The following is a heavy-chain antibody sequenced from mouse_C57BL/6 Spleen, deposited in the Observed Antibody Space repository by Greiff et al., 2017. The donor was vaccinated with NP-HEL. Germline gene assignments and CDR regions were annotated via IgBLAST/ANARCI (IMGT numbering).Heavy chain of an antibody. CDR3: ASGGYGYDVGAFDY. CDR1: GYTFTDYY. CDR2: IYPGSGNT. Sequence: QVQLKESGAELVRPGASVKLSCKASGYTFTDYYINWVKQRPGQGLEWIARIYPGSGNTYYNEKFKGKATLTAEKSSSTAYMQLSSLTSEDSAVYFCASGGYGYDVGAFDYWGQGTTLTVSS. D-gene: IGHD2-2*01. V-gene: IGHV1-76*01. J-gene: IGHJ2*01.